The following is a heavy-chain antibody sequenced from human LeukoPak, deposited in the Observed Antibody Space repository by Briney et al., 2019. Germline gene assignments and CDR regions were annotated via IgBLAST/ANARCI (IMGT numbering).Heavy chain of an antibody. J-gene: IGHJ4*02. CDR1: GGSFSGYY. D-gene: IGHD4-17*01. CDR3: ARYMATVTTFDY. Sequence: SETLSLTCAVYGGSFSGYYWSWIRQPPGKGLEWIGEINHSGSTNYNPSLKSRVTISVDTSKNQFSLKLSSVTAADTAVYYCARYMATVTTFDYWDQGTLITVSS. V-gene: IGHV4-34*01. CDR2: INHSGST.